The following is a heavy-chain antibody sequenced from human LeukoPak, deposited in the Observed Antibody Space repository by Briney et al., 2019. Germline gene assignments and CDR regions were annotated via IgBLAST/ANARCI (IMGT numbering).Heavy chain of an antibody. J-gene: IGHJ4*02. Sequence: SETLSLTCAVSGGSISTYYWSWIRQPAGKGLEWIGRIYISGEANYNPSLRSRVTMSLDTSKNHFSLKLNSVTAADTAVYYCASGIQGTGNNYWGQGTLVTVSS. V-gene: IGHV4-4*07. CDR3: ASGIQGTGNNY. D-gene: IGHD3/OR15-3a*01. CDR2: IYISGEA. CDR1: GGSISTYY.